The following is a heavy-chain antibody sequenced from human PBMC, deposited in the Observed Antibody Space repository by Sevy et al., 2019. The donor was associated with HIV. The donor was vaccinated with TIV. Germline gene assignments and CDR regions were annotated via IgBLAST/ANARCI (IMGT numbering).Heavy chain of an antibody. D-gene: IGHD6-13*01. Sequence: GGSLRLSCAASGFTFSSYSMNWVRQAPGKGLEWVSSISSSSSYIYYADSVKGRFTISRDNAKNSLYLQMNSLRAEDTAVYYCARGKGLYVAAAGTIDYWGQGTLVTVSS. CDR2: ISSSSSYI. CDR1: GFTFSSYS. CDR3: ARGKGLYVAAAGTIDY. J-gene: IGHJ4*02. V-gene: IGHV3-21*01.